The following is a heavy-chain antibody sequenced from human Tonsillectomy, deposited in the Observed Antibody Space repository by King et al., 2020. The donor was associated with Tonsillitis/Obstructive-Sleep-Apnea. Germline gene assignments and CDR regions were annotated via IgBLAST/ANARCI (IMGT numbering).Heavy chain of an antibody. D-gene: IGHD2-21*02. J-gene: IGHJ5*02. CDR2: IKSKTDGVTT. Sequence: VQLVESGGGLVEPGGSLRLSCAGSGFPFNDAWMNWVRQAPGKGLEWVGLIKSKTDGVTTDYAAPVTGRFTISRDDSRNKLILQMNGLKTEDTAVYYFLPPSDGDHRTSVSWGQGTLVTVSS. CDR3: LPPSDGDHRTSVS. V-gene: IGHV3-15*07. CDR1: GFPFNDAW.